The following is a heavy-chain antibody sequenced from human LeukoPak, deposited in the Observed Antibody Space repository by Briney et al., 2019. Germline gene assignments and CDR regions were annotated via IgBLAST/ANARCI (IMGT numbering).Heavy chain of an antibody. CDR2: IKSDGSVT. CDR3: ARDHDAVGTTIDH. J-gene: IGHJ4*02. V-gene: IGHV3-74*01. D-gene: IGHD1-14*01. CDR1: GFTFSSYW. Sequence: GGSLRLSCAASGFTFSSYWMHWVRQAPGEWLVWVSRIKSDGSVTWYADSVKGRFTISRDNAKNMLYLQMNSLRDEDTAVYFCARDHDAVGTTIDHWGQGTLVTVSS.